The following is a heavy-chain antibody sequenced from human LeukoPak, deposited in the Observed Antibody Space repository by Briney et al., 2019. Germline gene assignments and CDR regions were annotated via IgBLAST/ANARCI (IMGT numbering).Heavy chain of an antibody. CDR1: GGSISSGGYY. Sequence: SETLSLTCTVSGGSISSGGYYWGWIRQPPGKGLEWIGSIYYSGSTDYNPSLKSRVTISVDTSKNQFSLKLTSVTAADGGVYYCGRQYSSGWPWFDPWGQGTLVTVSS. CDR3: GRQYSSGWPWFDP. CDR2: IYYSGST. V-gene: IGHV4-39*01. D-gene: IGHD6-19*01. J-gene: IGHJ5*02.